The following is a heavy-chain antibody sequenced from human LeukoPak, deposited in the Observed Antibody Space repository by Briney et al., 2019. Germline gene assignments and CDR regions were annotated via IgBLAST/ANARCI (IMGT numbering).Heavy chain of an antibody. CDR3: ARDRSGGFLDY. CDR1: GFTFSSYW. V-gene: IGHV3-74*01. CDR2: INTDGSST. D-gene: IGHD1-26*01. Sequence: GGSLRLSCAASGFTFSSYWMHWVRQAPGKGLVWVSRINTDGSSTSYADSVKGRFTISRDNAKNSLYLQLNSLRAEDTAVYYCARDRSGGFLDYWGQGTLVTVSS. J-gene: IGHJ4*02.